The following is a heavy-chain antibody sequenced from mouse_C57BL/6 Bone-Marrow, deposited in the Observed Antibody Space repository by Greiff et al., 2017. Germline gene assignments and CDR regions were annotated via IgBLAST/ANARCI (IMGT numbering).Heavy chain of an antibody. CDR2: INPYNGGT. D-gene: IGHD2-5*01. Sequence: EVQLQQSGPVLVKPGASVKMPCKVSGYTFTAYYMNWVKQSHGKSLEWIGVINPYNGGTSYNQKFKGKATLTVDKSSITAYMGLNNQTSKDSAVNYCARDYSNYPYYFDYWGQGTTLTVSS. CDR3: ARDYSNYPYYFDY. J-gene: IGHJ2*01. CDR1: GYTFTAYY. V-gene: IGHV1-19*01.